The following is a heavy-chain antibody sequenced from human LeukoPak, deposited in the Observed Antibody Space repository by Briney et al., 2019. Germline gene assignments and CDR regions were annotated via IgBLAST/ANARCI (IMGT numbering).Heavy chain of an antibody. CDR1: GFTFSSYS. D-gene: IGHD3-3*01. CDR3: AKGTIFDYYYYYMDV. Sequence: GGSLRLSCAASGFTFSSYSMNWVRQAPGKGLEWVSSISSSSSYIYYADSVKGRFTISRDNSKNTLYLQMNSLRAEDTAVYYCAKGTIFDYYYYYMDVWGKGTTVTVSS. J-gene: IGHJ6*03. CDR2: ISSSSSYI. V-gene: IGHV3-21*01.